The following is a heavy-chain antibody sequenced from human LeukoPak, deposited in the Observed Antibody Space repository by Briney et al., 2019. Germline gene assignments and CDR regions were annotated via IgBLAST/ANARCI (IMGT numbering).Heavy chain of an antibody. J-gene: IGHJ6*02. D-gene: IGHD5-18*01. CDR3: AGSYGPYYYYYGMDV. Sequence: ASVTVSCTASGYTFTSYDINWVRQATGQGLEWMGWMNPNSGNTGYAQKFQGRVTMTRNTSISTAYMELSSLRSEDTAVYYCAGSYGPYYYYYGMDVWGQGTTVTVSS. CDR1: GYTFTSYD. CDR2: MNPNSGNT. V-gene: IGHV1-8*01.